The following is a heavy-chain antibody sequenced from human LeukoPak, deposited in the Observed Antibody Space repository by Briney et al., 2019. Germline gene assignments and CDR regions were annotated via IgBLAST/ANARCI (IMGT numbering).Heavy chain of an antibody. J-gene: IGHJ4*02. V-gene: IGHV3-74*01. CDR2: INSDGMST. D-gene: IGHD2-2*01. CDR3: AGGRSTSSDY. Sequence: GGSLRLSCAGFGFTFSNYWMHWVRQAPGKGLVWVSRINSDGMSTNYADSVKGRFTISRDNAKNTLYLQLNSLGAEDTAMYYCAGGRSTSSDYWGQGTLVTVSS. CDR1: GFTFSNYW.